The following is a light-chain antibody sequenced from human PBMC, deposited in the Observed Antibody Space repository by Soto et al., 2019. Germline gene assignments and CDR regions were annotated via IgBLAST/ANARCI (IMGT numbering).Light chain of an antibody. Sequence: EIVLTQSPGTLSLSPGERATLSCRASQSVSSSYLAWYQQKPGQAPTLLIYGASSRATGVPDRFSGSASGTDFTLTISRLEPEDFAVYYCQHFGSSLYTFGQGTKLEIK. CDR3: QHFGSSLYT. CDR1: QSVSSSY. CDR2: GAS. J-gene: IGKJ2*01. V-gene: IGKV3-20*01.